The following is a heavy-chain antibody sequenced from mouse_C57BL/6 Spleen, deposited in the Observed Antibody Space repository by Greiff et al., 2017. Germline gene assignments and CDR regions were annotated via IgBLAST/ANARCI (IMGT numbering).Heavy chain of an antibody. CDR1: GFTFSSYG. Sequence: EVQLQQSGGDLVKPGGSLKLSCAASGFTFSSYGMSWVRQTPDKRLEWVATISSGGSYTYYPDSVKGRFPISRDNAKNTLYLQMSSLKSEDTAMYYCAREEAPYAMDYWGQGTSVTVSS. V-gene: IGHV5-6*01. J-gene: IGHJ4*01. CDR3: AREEAPYAMDY. CDR2: ISSGGSYT.